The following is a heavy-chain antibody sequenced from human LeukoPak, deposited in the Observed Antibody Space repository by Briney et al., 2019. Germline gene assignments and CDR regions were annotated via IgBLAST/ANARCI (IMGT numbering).Heavy chain of an antibody. CDR2: INGDMRST. CDR3: AKDRGAPDFYYYYYGMDV. Sequence: GSLRLSCEASGFTFKNYWMHWVRQVPGKGLEWVSGINGDMRSTNYADSVKGRFTITRDNARSTLFLQMNSLGTEDTAVYYCAKDRGAPDFYYYYYGMDVWGQGTTVTVSS. V-gene: IGHV3-74*01. CDR1: GFTFKNYW. J-gene: IGHJ6*02. D-gene: IGHD1-14*01.